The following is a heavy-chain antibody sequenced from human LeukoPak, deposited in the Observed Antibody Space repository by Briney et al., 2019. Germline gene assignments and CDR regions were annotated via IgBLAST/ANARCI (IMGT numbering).Heavy chain of an antibody. J-gene: IGHJ6*03. CDR1: GYTLTSYY. CDR2: INPSGGST. V-gene: IGHV1-46*01. CDR3: ARDDYGGNSGRYYYYYMDV. Sequence: ASVKVSCKASGYTLTSYYMHWVRQAPGQGLEWMGIINPSGGSTSYAQKFQGRVTMTRDTSTSTVYMELGSLRSEDTAVYYCARDDYGGNSGRYYYYYMDVWGKGTTVTVSS. D-gene: IGHD4-23*01.